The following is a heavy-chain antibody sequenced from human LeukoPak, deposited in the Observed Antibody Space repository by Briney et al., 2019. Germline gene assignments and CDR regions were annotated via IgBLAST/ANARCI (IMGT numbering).Heavy chain of an antibody. V-gene: IGHV3-21*04. CDR1: GFTFSSYS. CDR2: ISSSSSYI. Sequence: PGGSLRLSCAASGFTFSSYSMNWVRQAPGKGLEWVSSISSSSSYIYYADSVKGRFTISRDNSKNTLYLQMNSLRAEDTAVYYCAKDMTTVTTGQIFDYWGQGTLVTVSS. J-gene: IGHJ4*02. D-gene: IGHD4-11*01. CDR3: AKDMTTVTTGQIFDY.